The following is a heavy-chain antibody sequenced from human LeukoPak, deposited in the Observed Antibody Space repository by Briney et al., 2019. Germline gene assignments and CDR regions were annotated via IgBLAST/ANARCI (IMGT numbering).Heavy chain of an antibody. J-gene: IGHJ4*02. CDR3: ARDILGIAVAGYFDY. D-gene: IGHD6-19*01. Sequence: ASVKVSCKASGYTITGYYMHWVRQAPGQGLEWMGRINPNSGGTNSAQKFQGRITMTRDTSISTAYMELSGLRSDDTAVYYCARDILGIAVAGYFDYWGQGTLVTVSS. V-gene: IGHV1-2*06. CDR1: GYTITGYY. CDR2: INPNSGGT.